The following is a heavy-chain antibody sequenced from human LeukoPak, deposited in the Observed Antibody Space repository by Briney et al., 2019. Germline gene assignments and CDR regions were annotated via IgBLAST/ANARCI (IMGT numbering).Heavy chain of an antibody. CDR3: AKDRSIGTYYTFDH. V-gene: IGHV3-23*01. J-gene: IGHJ4*02. Sequence: PPGGSLRLSCAASGFTFSSYGMSWVRQAPGKGLEWVSTISSSAGSTDHADSVRGRFTVSGDNSKNTLYLQMSSLTAADTAVYYCAKDRSIGTYYTFDHWGQGTLVTVSS. CDR1: GFTFSSYG. D-gene: IGHD1-26*01. CDR2: ISSSAGST.